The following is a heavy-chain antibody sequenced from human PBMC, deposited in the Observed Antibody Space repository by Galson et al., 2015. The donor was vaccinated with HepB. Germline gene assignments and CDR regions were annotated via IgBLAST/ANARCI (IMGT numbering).Heavy chain of an antibody. V-gene: IGHV5-51*01. CDR2: IYPADSDT. CDR3: SRGRDYGGYSGSPGDH. Sequence: QSGAEVKKPGESLKISCKGSRYSFTNYWIGWVRQMPGKGLEWMGIIYPADSDTRYIPSFQGQVTISVDRSISTAYLQWSSLKASDTAMYYCSRGRDYGGYSGSPGDHWGQGTLVTVTS. CDR1: RYSFTNYW. D-gene: IGHD4-23*01. J-gene: IGHJ4*02.